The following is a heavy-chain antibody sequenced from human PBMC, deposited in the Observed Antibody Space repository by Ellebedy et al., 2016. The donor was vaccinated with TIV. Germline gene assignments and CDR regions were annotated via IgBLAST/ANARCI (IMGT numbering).Heavy chain of an antibody. Sequence: GSLRLSCTVSGGSXRNYYWSWIRQPPGKGLEWIGYIYYSGSTDYNPSLKSRVTISVDTSKNQFSLKLTSVTAADTAVYFWARDKNTDSSGYVGDFNMWGQGTRVTVSS. CDR2: IYYSGST. J-gene: IGHJ3*02. V-gene: IGHV4-59*01. CDR3: ARDKNTDSSGYVGDFNM. CDR1: GGSXRNYY. D-gene: IGHD3-22*01.